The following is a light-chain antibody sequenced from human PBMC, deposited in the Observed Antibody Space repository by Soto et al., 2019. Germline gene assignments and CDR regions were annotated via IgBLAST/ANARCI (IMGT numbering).Light chain of an antibody. CDR1: SSDVGGYNY. Sequence: QAALTQPRSVSGSPGQSVTISCTGTSSDVGGYNYVSWFQQHPGKAPKLIIYDCNKRPSGVPDRFSGSKSGNTAYLAISGLQAADESDYYCCSYADTDTLVFGGGTQLTVL. J-gene: IGLJ2*01. CDR2: DCN. CDR3: CSYADTDTLV. V-gene: IGLV2-11*02.